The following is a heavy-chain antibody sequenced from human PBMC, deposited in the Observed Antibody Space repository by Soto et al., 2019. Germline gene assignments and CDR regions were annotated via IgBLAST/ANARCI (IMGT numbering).Heavy chain of an antibody. J-gene: IGHJ6*02. CDR1: GGSISSYY. Sequence: PSETLSLTCTVPGGSISSYYWSWIRQPPGKGLEWIGYIYYSGSTNYNPSLKSRVTISVDTSKNQFSLKLSSVTAADTAVYYCARSDILTGYHPPTYYYYGRDVWGQGTTVTVS. D-gene: IGHD3-9*01. V-gene: IGHV4-59*01. CDR3: ARSDILTGYHPPTYYYYGRDV. CDR2: IYYSGST.